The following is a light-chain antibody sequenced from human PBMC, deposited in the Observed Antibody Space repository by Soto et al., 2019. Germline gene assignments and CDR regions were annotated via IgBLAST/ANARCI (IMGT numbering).Light chain of an antibody. CDR3: QQHRMYPST. J-gene: IGKJ4*01. Sequence: IPMTQSPSTLSASVGDRVIITCRASQTISNWLAWYQQKPGKAPKLLIYAASTLESAVPSRFSGSGTGTDFALTITGLQAEDFATYYCQQHRMYPSTFGEGTKVAIK. CDR1: QTISNW. V-gene: IGKV1-5*03. CDR2: AAS.